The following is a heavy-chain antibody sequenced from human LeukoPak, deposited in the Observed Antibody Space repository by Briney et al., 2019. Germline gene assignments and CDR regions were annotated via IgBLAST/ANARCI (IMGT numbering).Heavy chain of an antibody. D-gene: IGHD3-9*01. J-gene: IGHJ4*02. CDR2: INPNSGGT. CDR1: GYTFTGYY. CDR3: ARGVARDIRYFDWLLFGY. Sequence: ASVKVSCKASGYTFTGYYMHWVRQARGQGLEWMGWINPNSGGTNYAQKFQGRVTMTRDTSISTAYMELSRLRSDDTAVYYCARGVARDIRYFDWLLFGYWGQGTLVTVSS. V-gene: IGHV1-2*02.